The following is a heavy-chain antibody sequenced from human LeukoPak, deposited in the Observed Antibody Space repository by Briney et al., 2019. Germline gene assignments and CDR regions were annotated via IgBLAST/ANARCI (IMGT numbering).Heavy chain of an antibody. D-gene: IGHD3-3*01. CDR1: GFTFSSYG. J-gene: IGHJ4*02. CDR2: ISYDGSNK. CDR3: AKDETANYDFWSGYCHY. V-gene: IGHV3-30*18. Sequence: PGGSLRLSCAASGFTFSSYGMHWVRQAPGKGLEWVAVISYDGSNKYYADSVKGRFTISRDNSKNTLYLQMNSLGAEDTAVYYCAKDETANYDFWSGYCHYWGQGTLVTVSS.